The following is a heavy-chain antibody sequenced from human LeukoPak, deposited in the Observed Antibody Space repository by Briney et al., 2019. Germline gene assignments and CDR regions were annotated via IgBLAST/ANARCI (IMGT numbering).Heavy chain of an antibody. CDR3: AGGSTAVADPFDY. Sequence: KPSETLSLTCTVSGGSISSSSYYWGWIRQPPGKGLEWIGSIYYSGSTYYNPSLKSRVTISVDTSKNQFSLKLSSVTAADTAVYYCAGGSTAVADPFDYWGQGTLVTVSS. CDR2: IYYSGST. J-gene: IGHJ4*02. CDR1: GGSISSSSYY. V-gene: IGHV4-39*07. D-gene: IGHD6-19*01.